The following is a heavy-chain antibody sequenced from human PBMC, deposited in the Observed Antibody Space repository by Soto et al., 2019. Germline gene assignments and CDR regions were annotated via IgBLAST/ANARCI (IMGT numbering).Heavy chain of an antibody. V-gene: IGHV4-30-2*01. Sequence: LQLQESGSGLVKPSQTLSLTCADSGGSISTDDYSWSWIRQPPGKGLEWIGYIYHSGCTDYNTLLTMRVTISIDRSKTQFSWNLRFVTAVDTAVDYSAGVPVPWGQGTLV. J-gene: IGHJ5*02. CDR3: AGVPVP. CDR2: IYHSGCT. CDR1: GGSISTDDYS.